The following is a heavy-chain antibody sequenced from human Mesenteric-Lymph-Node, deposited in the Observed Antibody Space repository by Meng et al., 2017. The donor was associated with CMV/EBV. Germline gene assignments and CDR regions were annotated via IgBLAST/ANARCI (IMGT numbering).Heavy chain of an antibody. D-gene: IGHD3-10*01. CDR3: VRDHVVRGNISPPLHHGMDV. J-gene: IGHJ6*02. CDR2: TSDDGSIR. CDR1: GFTFSNYA. V-gene: IGHV3-30*04. Sequence: GGSLRLSCAASGFTFSNYALHWVRQAPGKGLEWMALTSDDGSIRHYADSVKGRFTISRDNSKNTLYLQMSSLRPEDTAVYYCVRDHVVRGNISPPLHHGMDVWGPGTTVTVSS.